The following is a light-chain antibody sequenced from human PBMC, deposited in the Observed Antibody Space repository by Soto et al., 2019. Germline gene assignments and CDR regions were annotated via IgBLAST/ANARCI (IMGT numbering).Light chain of an antibody. CDR3: QQRNNGYT. CDR2: DAS. J-gene: IGKJ2*01. CDR1: QSVSSY. V-gene: IGKV3-11*01. Sequence: EIVLTQSPATLSLSPGERATLSCRASQSVSSYLAWYQQKPGQAPTLLIFDASKTATGIPARFSGSGSGTDFTLTISSLEPEGFAVYYCQQRNNGYTFGQGTKLEIK.